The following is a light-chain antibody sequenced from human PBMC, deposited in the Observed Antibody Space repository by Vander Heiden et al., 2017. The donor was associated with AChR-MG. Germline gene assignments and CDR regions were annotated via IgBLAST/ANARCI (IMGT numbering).Light chain of an antibody. CDR1: SGHNSDA. Sequence: QLVLTQSPSASASLGASVRFTCTLSSGHNSDAIPWHQQQQEKGPRYLMNLNSDGSHSKGDGIPDRFSGSSSGAERYLTISSLQFEDEADYYCQTWGTGIRVVFGGGTKLTVL. CDR2: LNSDGSH. J-gene: IGLJ2*01. CDR3: QTWGTGIRVV. V-gene: IGLV4-69*01.